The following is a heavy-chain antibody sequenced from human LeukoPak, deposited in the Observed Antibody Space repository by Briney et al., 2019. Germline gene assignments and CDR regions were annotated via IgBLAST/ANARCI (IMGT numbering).Heavy chain of an antibody. CDR1: DGSFSGSY. Sequence: PSETLSLTCGVYDGSFSGSYWTWIRQPPGKGLEWVGEINHSGATDYNPALKSRVSMSVDTSKKQFSLRLNSVTAADTAVYHCARAIPQRHQTVYSSGWFSNYFDYWGQGTLVTVSS. D-gene: IGHD6-19*01. J-gene: IGHJ4*02. V-gene: IGHV4-34*10. CDR2: INHSGAT. CDR3: ARAIPQRHQTVYSSGWFSNYFDY.